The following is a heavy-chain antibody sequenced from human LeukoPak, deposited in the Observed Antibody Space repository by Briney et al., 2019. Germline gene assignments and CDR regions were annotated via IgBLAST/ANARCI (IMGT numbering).Heavy chain of an antibody. CDR2: MNPNSGNT. V-gene: IGHV1-8*01. J-gene: IGHJ6*02. Sequence: APVKVCRKASGYTFTSYDINWVRQATGQGLEWMGWMNPNSGNTGYAQKFQGRVTMTRNTSISTAYMELSSLRSEDTAVYYCALGGDRVVVPAAIQDYYYGMDVWGQGTTVTVSS. CDR3: ALGGDRVVVPAAIQDYYYGMDV. D-gene: IGHD2-2*02. CDR1: GYTFTSYD.